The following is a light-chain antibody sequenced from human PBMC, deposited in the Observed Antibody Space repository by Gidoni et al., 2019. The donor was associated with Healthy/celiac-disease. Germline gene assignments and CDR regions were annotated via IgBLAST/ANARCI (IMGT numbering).Light chain of an antibody. CDR3: CSYAGSYNVV. J-gene: IGLJ2*01. CDR1: RSDVGGYNY. V-gene: IGLV2-11*01. CDR2: DVS. Sequence: QSALTHPRSVSGSPGQSVTISCTGTRSDVGGYNYVSWYQQHPGKAPKLMIYDVSKRPSGVPDRFSGSKSGNTASLTISGLQAEDEADYYCCSYAGSYNVVFGGWTKLTVL.